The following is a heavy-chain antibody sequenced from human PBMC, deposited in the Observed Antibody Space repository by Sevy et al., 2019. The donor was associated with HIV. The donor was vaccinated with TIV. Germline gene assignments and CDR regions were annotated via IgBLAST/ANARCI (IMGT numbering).Heavy chain of an antibody. Sequence: GESLKISCAASGFTFGSYGMHWVRQAPGKGLEWVAFIRYDGSNKYYADSVKGRFTISRDNSKNTLYLQMNSLRAEDTAVYYCAAWGSSPASYFDYWGQGTLVTVSS. CDR1: GFTFGSYG. J-gene: IGHJ4*02. CDR2: IRYDGSNK. CDR3: AAWGSSPASYFDY. V-gene: IGHV3-30*02. D-gene: IGHD6-6*01.